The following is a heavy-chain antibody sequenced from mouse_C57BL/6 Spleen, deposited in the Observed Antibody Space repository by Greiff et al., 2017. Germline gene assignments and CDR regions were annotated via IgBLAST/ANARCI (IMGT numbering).Heavy chain of an antibody. CDR3: ASPSSGYVGDY. Sequence: VQLQQSVAELVRPGASVKLSCPASGFNPPNPPTHWVKQTPEHRPPPTRPIDPANGHTKYAPKFQGKVTITADTSSNTAYLQLSSLTSEDTAIYYCASPSSGYVGDYWGQGTTLTVSS. CDR2: IDPANGHT. CDR1: GFNPPNPP. V-gene: IGHV14-3*01. D-gene: IGHD3-2*02. J-gene: IGHJ2*01.